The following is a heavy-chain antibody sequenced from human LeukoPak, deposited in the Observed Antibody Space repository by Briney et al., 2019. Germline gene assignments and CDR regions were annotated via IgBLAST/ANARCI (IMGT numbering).Heavy chain of an antibody. CDR2: INPSGGST. CDR3: ARGGDYYDSSGYHYAATH. CDR1: GYTFTSYY. D-gene: IGHD3-22*01. J-gene: IGHJ4*02. Sequence: ASVKVSCKASGYTFTSYYMHWVRQAPGQGLEWMGIINPSGGSTSYAQKFQGRVTMTMDTSTSTVYMDLSSLRSEDTAVYYCARGGDYYDSSGYHYAATHWGQGTLVTVSS. V-gene: IGHV1-46*01.